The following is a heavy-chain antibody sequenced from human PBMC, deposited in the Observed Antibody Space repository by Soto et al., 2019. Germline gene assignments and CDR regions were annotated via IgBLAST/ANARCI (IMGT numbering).Heavy chain of an antibody. CDR2: ITGSRSYI. Sequence: EVQLVESGGGLVKPGGSLRLSCVASGFSFSSYSMNWVRQAPGKGLEWGSSITGSRSYINYADSVKGRFTISRDNAKNSLYLQMNSLRAEDTAVYYCARDVGGSYLFDYWGQGTLVTVSS. CDR1: GFSFSSYS. V-gene: IGHV3-21*06. J-gene: IGHJ4*02. CDR3: ARDVGGSYLFDY. D-gene: IGHD1-26*01.